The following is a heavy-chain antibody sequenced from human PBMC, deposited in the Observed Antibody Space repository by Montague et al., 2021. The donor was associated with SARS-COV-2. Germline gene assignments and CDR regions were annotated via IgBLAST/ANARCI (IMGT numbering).Heavy chain of an antibody. CDR1: GGSISSDYYY. J-gene: IGHJ5*02. V-gene: IGHV4-31*03. Sequence: TLSLTRTVSGGSISSDYYYWSWIRQHPGKGLEWIGYIYYSGSTYYNPSPKSRVTISVDTSKNQFSLKLNSVTAADTAVYYCAKIREQLVRRWFDPWGQGTLVTVSS. D-gene: IGHD6-13*01. CDR3: AKIREQLVRRWFDP. CDR2: IYYSGST.